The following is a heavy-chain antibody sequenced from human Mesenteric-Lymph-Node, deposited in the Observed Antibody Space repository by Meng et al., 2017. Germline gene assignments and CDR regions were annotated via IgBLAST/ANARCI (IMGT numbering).Heavy chain of an antibody. V-gene: IGHV4-4*02. D-gene: IGHD3-10*01. J-gene: IGHJ4*02. CDR2: IYHSGST. CDR3: ARGRRFGSGRYALDY. Sequence: VQLQGSGPRLGKPSRPLSLICAFSGASIGSSYCWTWVRQPPEKGLEWIGEIYHSGSTNYNPSLKSRLTLSVDKSKSQFSLELISVTAADTAVYYCARGRRFGSGRYALDYWGQGTLVTVSS. CDR1: GASIGSSYC.